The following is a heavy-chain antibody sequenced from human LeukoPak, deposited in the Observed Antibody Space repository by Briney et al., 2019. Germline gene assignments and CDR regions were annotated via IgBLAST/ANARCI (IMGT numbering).Heavy chain of an antibody. J-gene: IGHJ6*03. CDR1: GFTFSSYS. CDR2: ISSSSSYI. V-gene: IGHV3-21*01. CDR3: ARLPVPLVGATLYYYYMDV. Sequence: GGSLRLSCAASGFTFSSYSMNWVRQAPGKGLEWVSSISSSSSYIYYADSVKGRFTISRDNAKNSLYLQMNSLRAEDTAVYYCARLPVPLVGATLYYYYMDVWGKGTTVTVSS. D-gene: IGHD1-26*01.